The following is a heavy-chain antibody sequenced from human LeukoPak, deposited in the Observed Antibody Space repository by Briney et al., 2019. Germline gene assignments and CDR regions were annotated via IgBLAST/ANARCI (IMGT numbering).Heavy chain of an antibody. Sequence: ASVKVSCKASGLAFTADYMRWIRQAPGQGLEWMGWINPNSGGTNYAQKFQGRVTMTRDTSISTAYMELSRLRSDDTAVYYCATGSADQWQVLGFLGYWGQGTLVTVSS. CDR3: ATGSADQWQVLGFLGY. V-gene: IGHV1-2*02. CDR2: INPNSGGT. CDR1: GLAFTADY. J-gene: IGHJ4*02. D-gene: IGHD6-19*01.